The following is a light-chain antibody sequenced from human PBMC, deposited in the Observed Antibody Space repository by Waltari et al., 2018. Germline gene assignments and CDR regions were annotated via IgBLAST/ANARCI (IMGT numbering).Light chain of an antibody. V-gene: IGKV3-20*01. Sequence: EIVLTQSPGTLSLSPGERATLSCRASPSVGRYFAWYQQKPGQAPRLLIYDASTRATGIPDRFRGSGSGTDFSLTISRLEPEDFAVYYCQKYVNLPATFGQGTKVEIK. CDR3: QKYVNLPAT. CDR2: DAS. J-gene: IGKJ1*01. CDR1: PSVGRY.